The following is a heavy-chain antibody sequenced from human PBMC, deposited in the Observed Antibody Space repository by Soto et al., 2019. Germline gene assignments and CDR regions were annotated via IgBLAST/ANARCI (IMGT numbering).Heavy chain of an antibody. J-gene: IGHJ3*02. CDR3: ARVERGTATTVVDAFDI. D-gene: IGHD1-1*01. CDR1: GGSVSSGSYY. V-gene: IGHV4-34*01. CDR2: MSHSGGT. Sequence: QVQLQQWGAGLLKPSETLSLTCAVYGGSVSSGSYYWSWIRQPPGKGLEWIGEMSHSGGTHFNPSPKSRVPISVDTSKNQFSLKMSFVTAADTALYYCARVERGTATTVVDAFDIWGPGTMVTVSS.